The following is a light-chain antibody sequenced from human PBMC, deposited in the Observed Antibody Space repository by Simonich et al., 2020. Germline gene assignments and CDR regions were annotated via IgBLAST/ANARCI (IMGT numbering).Light chain of an antibody. V-gene: IGKV3-20*01. Sequence: EIVLTQSPGTLSLSPWERATLSCRASKSVSSSYLAWYQQQPGQAPRLLIYGASSRATGIPDRFSGSGSGTDFTLTISRLEPEDFAVYYCQQYGSSPPYTFGQGTKLEIK. CDR3: QQYGSSPPYT. J-gene: IGKJ2*01. CDR1: KSVSSSY. CDR2: GAS.